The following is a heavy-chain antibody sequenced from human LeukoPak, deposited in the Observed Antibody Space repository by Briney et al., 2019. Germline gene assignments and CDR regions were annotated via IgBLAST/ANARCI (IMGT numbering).Heavy chain of an antibody. CDR1: GSTLTELP. CDR2: SDPEDGDT. V-gene: IGHV1-24*01. D-gene: IGHD2-21*02. Sequence: ASVKVSCKVSGSTLTELPIYWVRQAPGRGLEWVGGSDPEDGDTMYTETVQGRVTMTEDTSTETAYMELSSLRSEDTAVYYCATAEATDDAFDIWGQGTMVTVS. J-gene: IGHJ3*02. CDR3: ATAEATDDAFDI.